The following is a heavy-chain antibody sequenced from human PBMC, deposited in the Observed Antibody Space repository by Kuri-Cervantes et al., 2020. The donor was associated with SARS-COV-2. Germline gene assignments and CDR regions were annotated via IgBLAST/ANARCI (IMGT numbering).Heavy chain of an antibody. CDR3: IATPGNVRYFQD. CDR2: ISDTGDRT. V-gene: IGHV3-23*01. D-gene: IGHD6-13*01. J-gene: IGHJ1*01. Sequence: GGSLRLSCAVSGFTLTNYAMSWVRLASGKGLEWVSIISDTGDRTFYADSVEGRFTISRDNFKNTLSLQMNSLRAEDTALYYCIATPGNVRYFQDWGQGTLVTVSS. CDR1: GFTLTNYA.